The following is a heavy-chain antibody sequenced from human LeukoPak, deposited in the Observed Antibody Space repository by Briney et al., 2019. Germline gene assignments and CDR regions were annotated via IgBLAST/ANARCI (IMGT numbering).Heavy chain of an antibody. CDR2: ISYDGSNK. Sequence: GGSLRLSCATFGFTFSSYGMTWVRQAPGKGLEWVAVISYDGSNKYYADSVKGRFTISRDNSKNTLYLQMNSLRAEDTAVYYCAKDHYLWEPSPTDYWGQGTLVTVSS. D-gene: IGHD1-26*01. J-gene: IGHJ4*02. V-gene: IGHV3-30*18. CDR3: AKDHYLWEPSPTDY. CDR1: GFTFSSYG.